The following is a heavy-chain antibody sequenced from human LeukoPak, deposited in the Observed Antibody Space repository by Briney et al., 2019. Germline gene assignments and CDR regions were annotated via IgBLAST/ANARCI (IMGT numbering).Heavy chain of an antibody. CDR3: ARAPMGTAPLY. V-gene: IGHV1-8*02. D-gene: IGHD5-18*01. Sequence: ASVKVSCKASGYTFTSYGISWVRQAPGQGPEWMGWMNPVSGKAGSAQKFQGRVTLTRDTSINTAYMEVSSLTSDDTAFYYCARAPMGTAPLYWGQGTLVTVSS. J-gene: IGHJ4*02. CDR1: GYTFTSYG. CDR2: MNPVSGKA.